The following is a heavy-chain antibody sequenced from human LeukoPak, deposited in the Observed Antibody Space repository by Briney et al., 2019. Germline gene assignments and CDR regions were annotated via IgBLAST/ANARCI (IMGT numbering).Heavy chain of an antibody. CDR2: IYYSGST. CDR1: GGSISSGGYY. V-gene: IGHV4-31*03. CDR3: ARELGITGTYYFDY. Sequence: SETLSLTCTVSGGSISSGGYYWSWIRQHPGKGLEWCGYIYYSGSTYYNPSLKSRVTISVDTSKNQFSLKLSSVTAADTAVYYCARELGITGTYYFDYWGQGTLVTVSS. D-gene: IGHD1/OR15-1a*01. J-gene: IGHJ4*02.